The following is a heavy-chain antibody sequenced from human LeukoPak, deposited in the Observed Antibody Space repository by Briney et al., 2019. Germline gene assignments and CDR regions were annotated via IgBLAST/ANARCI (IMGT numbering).Heavy chain of an antibody. CDR3: ARGDEYSGYDVFDY. CDR1: GYTFTSFG. CDR2: ISAYNGNT. V-gene: IGHV1-18*01. Sequence: ASVKVSCKASGYTFTSFGISWVRQAPGQGLEWMGWISAYNGNTNYAQKLQGRVTMTTDTSTSTAYMELRSLRSDDTAVYYCARGDEYSGYDVFDYWGQGTLVTVSS. J-gene: IGHJ4*02. D-gene: IGHD5-12*01.